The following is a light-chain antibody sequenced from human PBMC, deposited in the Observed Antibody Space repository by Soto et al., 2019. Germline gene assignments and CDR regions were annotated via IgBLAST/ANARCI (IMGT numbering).Light chain of an antibody. CDR3: QQYKTYSPT. CDR2: DAY. Sequence: DIQMTQSPSTLTASVGDRVTITCRASQSINNWLAWYQQKSGKAPNLLIYDAYSLQSGVPSRFSGSGSETEFTLSIASLQPDDFATYYCQQYKTYSPTFGQGTRLEIK. CDR1: QSINNW. V-gene: IGKV1-5*01. J-gene: IGKJ5*01.